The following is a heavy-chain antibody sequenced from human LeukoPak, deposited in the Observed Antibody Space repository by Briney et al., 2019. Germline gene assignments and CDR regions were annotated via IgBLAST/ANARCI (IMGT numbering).Heavy chain of an antibody. D-gene: IGHD3-10*01. Sequence: KPSETLSLTCTVSDDSIGSYYWNWIRQPAGKGLEWIGRIYISGTTNYNPALKSRVTMSVDTSRNQFSLNLTSVTAADTAVYSCARGPIVGFGELSPPDVWGQGTTVTVSS. V-gene: IGHV4-4*07. CDR3: ARGPIVGFGELSPPDV. J-gene: IGHJ6*02. CDR2: IYISGTT. CDR1: DDSIGSYY.